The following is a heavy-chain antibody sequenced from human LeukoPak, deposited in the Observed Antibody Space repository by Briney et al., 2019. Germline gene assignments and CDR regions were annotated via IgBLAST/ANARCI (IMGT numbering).Heavy chain of an antibody. Sequence: PGGSLRLSCAVSGFTSRSYVMSWVRQAPGKGLEWVSAISGSGGSTYYADSVKGRFTISRDNSKNTLYLQMNSLRAEDTAIYYCAKGGIHLWSKPDYWGQGTLVTVSS. J-gene: IGHJ4*02. CDR3: AKGGIHLWSKPDY. CDR1: GFTSRSYV. D-gene: IGHD5-18*01. V-gene: IGHV3-23*01. CDR2: ISGSGGST.